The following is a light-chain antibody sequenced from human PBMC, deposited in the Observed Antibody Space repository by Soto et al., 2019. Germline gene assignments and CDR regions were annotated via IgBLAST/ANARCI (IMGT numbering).Light chain of an antibody. V-gene: IGLV2-11*01. CDR1: RNDVGAYKY. Sequence: QSALTQPRSVSGSPGQSVTISCTGTRNDVGAYKYISWYQQHPGKAPKLMIYDVNTRPSGVPDRFSGSKSGNTASLTISGLQAEDEADYYCCSYAGSYILVFGGGTKLTVL. CDR3: CSYAGSYILV. J-gene: IGLJ2*01. CDR2: DVN.